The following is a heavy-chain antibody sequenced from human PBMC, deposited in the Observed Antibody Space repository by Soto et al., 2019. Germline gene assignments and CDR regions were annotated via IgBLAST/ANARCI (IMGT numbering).Heavy chain of an antibody. J-gene: IGHJ6*02. CDR3: ARESVVVAAKVYYGMDV. CDR2: SRNKANSYTT. V-gene: IGHV3-72*01. Sequence: GGSLRLSCAASGFTFSDYDMDWVRQAPGKGLEWVGRSRNKANSYTTISVASVKGRFTFSRDDSKNLVYLQMNSLKTEDTAVYYCARESVVVAAKVYYGMDVWGQGTTVTVSS. CDR1: GFTFSDYD. D-gene: IGHD2-15*01.